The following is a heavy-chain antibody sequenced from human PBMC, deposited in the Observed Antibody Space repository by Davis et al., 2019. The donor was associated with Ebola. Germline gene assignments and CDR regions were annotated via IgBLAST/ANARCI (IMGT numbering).Heavy chain of an antibody. CDR3: ARDFGDFGSYFDY. CDR2: LNAGTGNT. D-gene: IGHD4-17*01. Sequence: ASVKVSCKASGYTFTSYYMHWVRQAPGQGLEWMGWLNAGTGNTKYSQKFQDRVTFTWDTSASTAYMELSSLTYEDTALYSCARDFGDFGSYFDYWGQGTRVTVSS. V-gene: IGHV1-3*01. CDR1: GYTFTSYY. J-gene: IGHJ4*02.